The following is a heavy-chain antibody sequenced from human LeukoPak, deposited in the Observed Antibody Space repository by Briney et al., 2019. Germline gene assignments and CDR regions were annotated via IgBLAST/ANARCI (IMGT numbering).Heavy chain of an antibody. CDR2: IKQDGSEK. D-gene: IGHD6-19*01. J-gene: IGHJ4*02. CDR3: ARAVEGQWLVPEGYDY. V-gene: IGHV3-7*01. Sequence: GGSLRLSCAASGFTFSSYWMSWVRQAPGKGLEWVANIKQDGSEKYYVDSVKGRFTISRDNAKSSLYLQMNSLRAEDTAVYYCARAVEGQWLVPEGYDYWGQGTLVTVSS. CDR1: GFTFSSYW.